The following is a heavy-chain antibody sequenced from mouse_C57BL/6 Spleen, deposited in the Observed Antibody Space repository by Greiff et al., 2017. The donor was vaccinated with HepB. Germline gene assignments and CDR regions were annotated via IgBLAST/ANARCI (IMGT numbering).Heavy chain of an antibody. Sequence: EVQLQQSGAELVKPGASVKLSCTASGFNIKDYYMHWVKQRTEQGLEWIGRIDPEDGDTKYAPKFQGKATITADTSSNTAYLQLSSLTSEDTAVSYCARSLAGAMDYWGQGTSVTVSS. CDR3: ARSLAGAMDY. J-gene: IGHJ4*01. V-gene: IGHV14-2*01. CDR1: GFNIKDYY. CDR2: IDPEDGDT.